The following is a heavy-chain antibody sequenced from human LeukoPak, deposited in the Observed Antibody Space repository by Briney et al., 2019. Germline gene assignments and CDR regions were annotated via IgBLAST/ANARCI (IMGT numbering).Heavy chain of an antibody. V-gene: IGHV3-23*01. CDR1: GFTFSSSA. D-gene: IGHD4-17*01. CDR3: AKDPTLFDDYAKTMGY. J-gene: IGHJ4*02. CDR2: ISGSGGST. Sequence: GGPVRLSCAASGFTFSSSAMSWARQAPGKGLEGVSVISGSGGSTYYADSVKGRITISRDNSKNTLYLHMNSLRAEDTAVYYCAKDPTLFDDYAKTMGYWGQGTLVTVSS.